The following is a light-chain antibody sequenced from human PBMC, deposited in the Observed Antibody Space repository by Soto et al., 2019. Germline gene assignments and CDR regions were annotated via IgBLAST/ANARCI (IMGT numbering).Light chain of an antibody. CDR3: QHYNHWLQT. Sequence: EIQLTQSPSTLSASPGERATLTCRASQSIGSNLAWYQHKPARAPSLLIFDVSTRATGTPSRFSGSGSGTKSTLTISSVHSEDIAVYYCQHYNHWLQTFGRGTKVDIK. J-gene: IGKJ4*01. CDR1: QSIGSN. CDR2: DVS. V-gene: IGKV3-15*01.